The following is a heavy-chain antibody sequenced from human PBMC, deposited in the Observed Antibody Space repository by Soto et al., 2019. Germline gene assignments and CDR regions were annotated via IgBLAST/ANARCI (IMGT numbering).Heavy chain of an antibody. CDR2: IIPIFGTA. V-gene: IGHV1-69*13. Sequence: WASVKVSCKASGGTFSSYAISWVRQAPGQGLEWMGGIIPIFGTANYAQKFQGRVTITADESTSTAYMELSSLRSEDTAVYYCARVVEMGYYFDYWGQGTLVTVSS. CDR1: GGTFSSYA. J-gene: IGHJ4*02. CDR3: ARVVEMGYYFDY.